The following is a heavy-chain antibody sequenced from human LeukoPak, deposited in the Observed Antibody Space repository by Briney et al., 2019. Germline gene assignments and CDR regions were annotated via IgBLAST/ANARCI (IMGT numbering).Heavy chain of an antibody. Sequence: SETLSLTCSVSGYSITTGYYWAWIRQPPGKGPEWIGSMYHNSGATYYSPSLKSRVTISIDTSKNQLSLKLTSVTAADTAVYYCAREDGSGWPRYNWFDPWGQGTLVTVSS. V-gene: IGHV4-38-2*02. CDR1: GYSITTGYY. D-gene: IGHD6-19*01. J-gene: IGHJ5*02. CDR3: AREDGSGWPRYNWFDP. CDR2: MYHNSGAT.